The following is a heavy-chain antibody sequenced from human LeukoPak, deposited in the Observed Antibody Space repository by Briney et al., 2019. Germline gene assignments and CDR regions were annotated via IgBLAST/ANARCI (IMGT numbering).Heavy chain of an antibody. V-gene: IGHV1-69*13. CDR3: ERDVYYGSGSYSALDI. J-gene: IGHJ3*02. Sequence: GAPVRASFTASGYTFTTYGISSVRQAPGQGRERMGGIIPIFGTAKYAQKFKGRVTITPDESTSTTSMEWSGLRAEATALYYCERDVYYGSGSYSALDIWGQGTLVTVSS. CDR2: IIPIFGTA. D-gene: IGHD3-10*01. CDR1: GYTFTTYG.